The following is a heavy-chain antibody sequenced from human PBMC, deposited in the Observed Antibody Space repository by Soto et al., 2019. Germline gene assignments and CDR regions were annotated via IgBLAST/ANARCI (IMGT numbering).Heavy chain of an antibody. CDR3: ARGERITIFGVVTPHYFDY. CDR1: GGSISSGGYY. D-gene: IGHD3-3*01. V-gene: IGHV4-31*03. Sequence: LSLTCTVSGGSISSGGYYWSWIRQHPGKGLEWIGYIYYSGSTYYNPSLKSRVTISVDTSKNQFSLKLSSVTAADTAVYYCARGERITIFGVVTPHYFDYWGQGTLVTVSS. J-gene: IGHJ4*02. CDR2: IYYSGST.